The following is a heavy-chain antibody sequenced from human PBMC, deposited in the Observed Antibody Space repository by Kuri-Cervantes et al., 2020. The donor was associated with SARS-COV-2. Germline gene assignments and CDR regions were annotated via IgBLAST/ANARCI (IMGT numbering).Heavy chain of an antibody. V-gene: IGHV1-18*01. CDR2: ISAYNGNT. CDR3: ASRAVAGWRDHYYYYGMDV. Sequence: ASVKVSCKASGYTFTSYGISWVRQAPGQGLEWMGWISAYNGNTNYAQKLQGRVTMTTDTSTSTAYMELSSLRSEDTAVYYCASRAVAGWRDHYYYYGMDVWGQGTTVTVSS. J-gene: IGHJ6*02. D-gene: IGHD2-15*01. CDR1: GYTFTSYG.